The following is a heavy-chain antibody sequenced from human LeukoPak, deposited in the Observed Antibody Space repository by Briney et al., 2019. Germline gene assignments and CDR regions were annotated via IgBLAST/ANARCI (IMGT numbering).Heavy chain of an antibody. Sequence: PSETLSLTCTVSGGSISSGGYYWSWIRQHPGKGLEWIGYIYYSGSTYYNPSLKSRVTISVDTSKNQFSLKLSSVTAADTAVYYCARVEAAAGINYWGQGTLVTVSS. D-gene: IGHD6-13*01. CDR1: GGSISSGGYY. V-gene: IGHV4-31*03. J-gene: IGHJ4*02. CDR3: ARVEAAAGINY. CDR2: IYYSGST.